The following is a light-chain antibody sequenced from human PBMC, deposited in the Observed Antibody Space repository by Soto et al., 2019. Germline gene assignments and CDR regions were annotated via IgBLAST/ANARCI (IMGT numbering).Light chain of an antibody. J-gene: IGKJ1*01. CDR2: KAS. CDR3: QQYDSPWTFGHQYDCLYT. CDR1: LSINDW. Sequence: DIQMTQSPPTLSAAVGDRVTITCRASLSINDWLAWSQQKPGKAPKLLIYKASTLERGVPSRFSGSGYGTEFTLTISSPQPDDFATYYGQQYDSPWTFGHQYDCLYTFGQGTKV. V-gene: IGKV1-5*03.